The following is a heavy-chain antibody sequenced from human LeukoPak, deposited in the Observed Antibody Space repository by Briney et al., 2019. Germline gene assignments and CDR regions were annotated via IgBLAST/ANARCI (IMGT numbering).Heavy chain of an antibody. CDR1: GFTFSGHA. J-gene: IGHJ6*02. CDR3: ARDISRTMDV. V-gene: IGHV3-74*01. Sequence: GGSLRLSCAASGFTFSGHAMHWVRQAPGKGLVWVSIINTDGSTARYADFVEGRFTISRDNARNTLYLEMNSLRVEDTAVYFCARDISRTMDVWGQGTTVTV. CDR2: INTDGSTA. D-gene: IGHD2/OR15-2a*01.